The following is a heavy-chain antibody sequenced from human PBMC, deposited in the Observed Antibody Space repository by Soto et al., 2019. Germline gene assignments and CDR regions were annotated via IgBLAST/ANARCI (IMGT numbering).Heavy chain of an antibody. D-gene: IGHD6-19*01. CDR3: AREDSGWYGEFFQH. CDR2: IGGRDGST. J-gene: IGHJ1*01. CDR1: GFTFSSYA. Sequence: DVQLLESGGGLVQPGGSLRLSCAASGFTFSSYAMSWVRQAPGQGLEWVSKIGGRDGSTDYADAVKGRFTISRDNSQNTLHLEMSSPRAEDTAGYYCAREDSGWYGEFFQHWGQGTLVTVSS. V-gene: IGHV3-23*01.